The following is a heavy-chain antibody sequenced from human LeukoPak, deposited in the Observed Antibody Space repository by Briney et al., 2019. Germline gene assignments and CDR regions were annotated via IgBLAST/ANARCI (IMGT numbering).Heavy chain of an antibody. CDR2: MNPNSGNT. J-gene: IGHJ4*02. D-gene: IGHD6-19*01. CDR1: GYTFTSYD. V-gene: IGHV1-18*01. CDR3: AREGYSSGFDY. Sequence: ASVKVSCKASGYTFTSYDINWVRQATGQGLEWMGWMNPNSGNTNYAQKLQGRVAMTTDTSTSTAYMELRSLRSDDTAVYYCAREGYSSGFDYWGQGTLVTVSS.